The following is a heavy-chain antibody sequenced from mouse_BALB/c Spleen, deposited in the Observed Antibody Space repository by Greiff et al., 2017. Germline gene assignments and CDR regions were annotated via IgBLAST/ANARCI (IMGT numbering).Heavy chain of an antibody. D-gene: IGHD2-12*01. J-gene: IGHJ2*01. V-gene: IGHV1-7*01. CDR2: INPSTGYT. Sequence: QVQLKESGAELAKPGASVKMSCKASGYTFTSYWMHWVKQRPGQGLEWIGYINPSTGYTEYNQKFKDKATFTADKSYSTAYMQVSSLTSDDSAVYYCALRRQRIDYWGQGTTVTVSS. CDR1: GYTFTSYW. CDR3: ALRRQRIDY.